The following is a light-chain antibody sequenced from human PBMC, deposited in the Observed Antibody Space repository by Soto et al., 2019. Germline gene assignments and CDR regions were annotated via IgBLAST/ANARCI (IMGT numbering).Light chain of an antibody. J-gene: IGKJ5*01. CDR2: KAA. CDR3: QQYNSFPIT. Sequence: DIQMTQSPSTLSASVGDRVTITCRASQSISSWLSWYQQKPGKAPKLLIYKAASLESGVTSRFSGSGSGTEFTLTIRSLQPYDFATYYCQQYNSFPITFGPGTRLEIK. CDR1: QSISSW. V-gene: IGKV1-5*03.